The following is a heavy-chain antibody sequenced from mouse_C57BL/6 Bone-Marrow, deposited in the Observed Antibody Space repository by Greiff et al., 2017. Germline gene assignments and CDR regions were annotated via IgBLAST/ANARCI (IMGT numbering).Heavy chain of an antibody. V-gene: IGHV14-2*01. D-gene: IGHD1-1*01. J-gene: IGHJ2*01. CDR3: TRSLNYYGTNY. Sequence: EVQLVESGAELVKPGASVKLSCTASGFNIKDYYIHWVKQRTEQGLEWIGRFDPEDGETKYAPKFQDKATITADTSSNTAYLQLSSLTSEDTAVYYCTRSLNYYGTNYWGQGTTLTVSS. CDR2: FDPEDGET. CDR1: GFNIKDYY.